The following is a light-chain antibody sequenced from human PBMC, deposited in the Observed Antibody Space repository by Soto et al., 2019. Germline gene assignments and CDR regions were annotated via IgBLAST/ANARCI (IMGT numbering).Light chain of an antibody. Sequence: QSALTQPPSVSGSPGQSVTISCTGTSTDFVSYNRVSWYQQPPGTAPKLIIYEASNRPSGVPDRFSGSKSGNTASLTISGLQAADEDDYYCSLYTSANPYVFVTGTNVTVL. CDR1: STDFVSYNR. CDR2: EAS. J-gene: IGLJ1*01. CDR3: SLYTSANPYV. V-gene: IGLV2-18*01.